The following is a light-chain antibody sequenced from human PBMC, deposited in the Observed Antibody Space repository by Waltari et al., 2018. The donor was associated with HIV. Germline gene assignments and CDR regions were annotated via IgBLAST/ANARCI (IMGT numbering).Light chain of an antibody. V-gene: IGLV1-44*01. CDR1: SSNIGRNT. CDR2: SET. Sequence: QSVLTQPPSASGPPGQRVTMSCSGSSSNIGRNTVNWYQQLPGTAPKLLIFSETQRPPGVPDRFSGSKSGTSSSLAISGLQSEDEGDYYCAASDDSLNGEWVFGGGTRVTVL. J-gene: IGLJ3*02. CDR3: AASDDSLNGEWV.